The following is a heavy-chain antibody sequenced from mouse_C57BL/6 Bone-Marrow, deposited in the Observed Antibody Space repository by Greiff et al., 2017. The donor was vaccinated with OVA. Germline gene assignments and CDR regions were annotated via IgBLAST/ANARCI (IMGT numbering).Heavy chain of an antibody. CDR3: TRDPFTTDDY. J-gene: IGHJ2*01. Sequence: VQLQQSGAELVRPGASVTLSCKASGYTFTDYEMHWVKQTPVHGLEWIGAIDPETGGTAYNQKFKGKAILTADKSSSTAYMELRSLTSEDSAVYYGTRDPFTTDDYWGQGTTLTVSA. D-gene: IGHD2-12*01. V-gene: IGHV1-15*01. CDR2: IDPETGGT. CDR1: GYTFTDYE.